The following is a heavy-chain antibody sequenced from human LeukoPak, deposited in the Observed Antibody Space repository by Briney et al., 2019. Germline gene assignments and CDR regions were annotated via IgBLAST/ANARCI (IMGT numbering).Heavy chain of an antibody. V-gene: IGHV4-34*01. J-gene: IGHJ5*02. CDR2: INHSGST. CDR1: GGSFSGYY. CDR3: ARSDCSRTTCYTSPNWFDP. Sequence: NPSETLSLTCAVYGGSFSGYYWSWIRQPPGKGLEWIGEINHSGSTNYNPSLKSRVTISVDTSKNQFSLKLSSVTAADTAVYYCARSDCSRTTCYTSPNWFDPWGQGTLVTVSS. D-gene: IGHD2-2*02.